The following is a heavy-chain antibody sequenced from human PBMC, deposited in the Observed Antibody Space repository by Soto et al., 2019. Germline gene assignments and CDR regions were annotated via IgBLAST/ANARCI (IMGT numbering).Heavy chain of an antibody. V-gene: IGHV1-69*13. Sequence: GASVKVSCKTSGGTFGSYAISWVGQAPGQGPEWMGGIIPIFGTANYAQKFQGRVTITADESTSTAYMELSSLRSADTAVYYCASSAFRGDYYYRMDHWGQGTTVTVSS. CDR1: GGTFGSYA. CDR2: IIPIFGTA. J-gene: IGHJ6*02. CDR3: ASSAFRGDYYYRMDH.